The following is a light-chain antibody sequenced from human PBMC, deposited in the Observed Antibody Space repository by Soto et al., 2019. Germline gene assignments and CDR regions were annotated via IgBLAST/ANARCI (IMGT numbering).Light chain of an antibody. J-gene: IGKJ4*01. CDR2: AAS. Sequence: DIQMTQSPSSLSASVGDRVTITCRASQSISISLNWYQQKPGKAPKVLIYAASTLQSGVPSRFSGSGSGTDFTLTISNLQPEDFATYYCQQSYSNVALTFGGGTKVEIK. V-gene: IGKV1-39*01. CDR3: QQSYSNVALT. CDR1: QSISIS.